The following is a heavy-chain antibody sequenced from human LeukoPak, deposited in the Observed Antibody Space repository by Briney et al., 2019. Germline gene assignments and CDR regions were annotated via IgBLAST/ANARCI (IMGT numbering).Heavy chain of an antibody. Sequence: GGSLRLSCAASGFTFSNYWMSWVRQAPGKGLEWLANTKPDGSETHYVDSVKGRFTVSRDNAKNSLYLQVDSLRADDTAVYYCARDGRPLDYWGQGTLVTVSS. CDR3: ARDGRPLDY. CDR1: GFTFSNYW. J-gene: IGHJ4*02. V-gene: IGHV3-7*01. CDR2: TKPDGSET.